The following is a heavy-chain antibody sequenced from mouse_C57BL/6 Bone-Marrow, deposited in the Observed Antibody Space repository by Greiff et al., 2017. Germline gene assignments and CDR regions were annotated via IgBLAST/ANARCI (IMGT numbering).Heavy chain of an antibody. CDR3: ASGPSYPHCDY. J-gene: IGHJ2*01. D-gene: IGHD2-10*01. Sequence: EVQRVESGGGLVKPGGSLKLSCAASGFTFSSYAMSWVRQTPEKRLEWVATISAGGSYTYYPDNVKGRFTISRDNAKNHLYLQMSHLKSEDTAMYYCASGPSYPHCDYWGQGTTLTVSS. CDR2: ISAGGSYT. V-gene: IGHV5-4*01. CDR1: GFTFSSYA.